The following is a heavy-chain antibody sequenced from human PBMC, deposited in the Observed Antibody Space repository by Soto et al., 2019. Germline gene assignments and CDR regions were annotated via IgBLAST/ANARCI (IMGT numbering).Heavy chain of an antibody. V-gene: IGHV6-1*01. CDR2: TYFRSKWYN. CDR3: AKGDNLGPKTGYAFDP. D-gene: IGHD5-12*01. Sequence: PSQTLSLTCAISGDSVSSNTASWNWIRQSPSRGLEWLGRTYFRSKWYNDYAVSVKSRIIINPDTSKNQFPLHLNSVTPEDTAVYFCAKGDNLGPKTGYAFDPWGQGIMVTVSS. J-gene: IGHJ5*02. CDR1: GDSVSSNTAS.